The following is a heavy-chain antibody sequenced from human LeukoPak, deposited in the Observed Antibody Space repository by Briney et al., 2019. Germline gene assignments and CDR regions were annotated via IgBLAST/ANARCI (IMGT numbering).Heavy chain of an antibody. J-gene: IGHJ4*02. CDR3: ARDYYGSGSHDY. CDR2: IKQDGSEK. Sequence: GGSLRLSCAASGFTLSTYWMSWVRQAPGKGLEWVANIKQDGSEKYYVDSVKGRFTISRDNAKNSLYLQMNSLRAEDTAVYYCARDYYGSGSHDYWGQGTLVTVSS. D-gene: IGHD3-10*01. CDR1: GFTLSTYW. V-gene: IGHV3-7*01.